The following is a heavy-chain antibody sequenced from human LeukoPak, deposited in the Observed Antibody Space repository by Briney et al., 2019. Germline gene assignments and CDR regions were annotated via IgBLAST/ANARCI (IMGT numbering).Heavy chain of an antibody. V-gene: IGHV3-48*04. Sequence: GGSLTLSCTASGYTFSTYSQHWIRHARGGGVVGVSYLSDSSGTINYADSVKGRFTISRDNTKNSVYLHMNSLRAEDTAVYYCSRDGTSYGSGSYALGFDIWGQGTMVTVSS. CDR3: SRDGTSYGSGSYALGFDI. J-gene: IGHJ3*02. CDR1: GYTFSTYS. CDR2: LSDSSGTI. D-gene: IGHD3-10*01.